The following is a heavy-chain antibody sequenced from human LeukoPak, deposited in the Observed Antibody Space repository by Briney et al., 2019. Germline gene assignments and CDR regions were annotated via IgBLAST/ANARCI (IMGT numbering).Heavy chain of an antibody. CDR2: ISAYNGNT. CDR1: GYTFTSYG. J-gene: IGHJ4*02. CDR3: ARVDRSHYYDSSGYYFDY. V-gene: IGHV1-18*01. D-gene: IGHD3-22*01. Sequence: ASVKVSCKASGYTFTSYGISWVRQAPGQGLEWMGWISAYNGNTNYAQKLQGRVTMTTDTSTSTAYMELRSLRSDDTAVYYCARVDRSHYYDSSGYYFDYWGQGTLVTVSS.